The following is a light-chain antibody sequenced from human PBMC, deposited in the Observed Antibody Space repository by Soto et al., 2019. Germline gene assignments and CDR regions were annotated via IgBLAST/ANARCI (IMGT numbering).Light chain of an antibody. J-gene: IGKJ5*01. V-gene: IGKV3-15*01. CDR2: GAS. Sequence: IVVTRAPAARSVRSGERATLSCRASQSVSSNLACYQQKPGQAPRLLIYGASTRAPGVPARFSGSGSGTEFTLTISSLQPEDLAVYYCQQYNNWPRTFGQGTRLEIK. CDR3: QQYNNWPRT. CDR1: QSVSSN.